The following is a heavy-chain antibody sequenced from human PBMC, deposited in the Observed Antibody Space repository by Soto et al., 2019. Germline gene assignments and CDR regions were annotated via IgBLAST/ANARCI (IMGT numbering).Heavy chain of an antibody. V-gene: IGHV4-34*01. CDR3: ARGPSYYDFWSGYRKFDY. D-gene: IGHD3-3*01. CDR2: INHSGST. Sequence: SETLPLTCAVYGGSFIGYYWSWIRQPPGKGLEWIGEINHSGSTNYNPSLKSRVTISVDTSKNQFSLKLSSVTAADTAVYYCARGPSYYDFWSGYRKFDYWGQGTLVTVSS. J-gene: IGHJ4*02. CDR1: GGSFIGYY.